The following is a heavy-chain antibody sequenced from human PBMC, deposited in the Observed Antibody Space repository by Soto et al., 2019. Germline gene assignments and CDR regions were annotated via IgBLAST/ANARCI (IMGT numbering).Heavy chain of an antibody. V-gene: IGHV4-39*01. Sequence: QLQLQESGPGLVKPSETLSLTCTVSGGSTSSNSYYWGWIRQPPGKGLEWIVSIYYSGYTYYNPSLKSWLSMAVDTSTNQFSLKLRSVTAADTAVYYCARQVTDCSGGSCHAYFVYWGQGSLVTVSS. CDR1: GGSTSSNSYY. D-gene: IGHD2-15*01. CDR2: IYYSGYT. CDR3: ARQVTDCSGGSCHAYFVY. J-gene: IGHJ4*02.